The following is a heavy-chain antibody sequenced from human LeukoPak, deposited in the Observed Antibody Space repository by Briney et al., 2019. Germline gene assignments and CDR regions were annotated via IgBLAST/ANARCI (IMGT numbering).Heavy chain of an antibody. CDR3: ATQVEMATLEA. CDR1: GSTFSSYA. Sequence: PGRSLRLSCAASGSTFSSYAMHWVRQAPGKGLEWVAVISYDGSNKYYADSVKGRFTISRDNSKNTLYLQMNSLRAEDTAVYYCATQVEMATLEAWGQGTLVTVSS. D-gene: IGHD5-24*01. V-gene: IGHV3-30-3*01. J-gene: IGHJ5*02. CDR2: ISYDGSNK.